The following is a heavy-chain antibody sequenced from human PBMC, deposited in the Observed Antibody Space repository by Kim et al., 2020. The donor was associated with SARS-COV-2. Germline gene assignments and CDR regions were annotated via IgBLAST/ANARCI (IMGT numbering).Heavy chain of an antibody. V-gene: IGHV3-74*01. CDR3: ARSAYSTMFDY. CDR1: GFDFSTYW. Sequence: GGSLRLSCSASGFDFSTYWMHWVRQGPGKGLVWVSRANSDMSTGDYADSVRGRFTVSRDNAKNTVYLQMNSLRDDDTAVYYCARSAYSTMFDYWGQGTLV. CDR2: ANSDMSTG. J-gene: IGHJ4*01. D-gene: IGHD4-4*01.